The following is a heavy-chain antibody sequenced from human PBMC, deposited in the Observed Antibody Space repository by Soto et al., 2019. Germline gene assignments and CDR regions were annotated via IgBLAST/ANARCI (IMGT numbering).Heavy chain of an antibody. CDR1: GVSIITSNYY. J-gene: IGHJ5*02. CDR3: ARHGPQRPTAVVVSVKYNWFDR. Sequence: SETLSLTCTFSGVSIITSNYYCGWIRQPPWKGLEWIGSIYFSGSTYYNPSLRSRVTISVDLSKSQLSLKLSSVTAADTAVYYCARHGPQRPTAVVVSVKYNWFDRLGQGTLSIVSS. CDR2: IYFSGST. D-gene: IGHD2-15*01. V-gene: IGHV4-39*01.